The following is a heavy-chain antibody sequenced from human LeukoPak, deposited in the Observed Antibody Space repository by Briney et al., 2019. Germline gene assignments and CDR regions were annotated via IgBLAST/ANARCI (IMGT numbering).Heavy chain of an antibody. CDR3: ARVEDGYGSGRREDYYYYYMDL. V-gene: IGHV4-59*01. CDR1: GVSISGYY. J-gene: IGHJ6*03. Sequence: SETLSLTGSVYGVSISGYYWSWIRQPPGKGLKWIGNIHYSGSTNYNPSLKSRVTILVDTSKNQFSLKLSSVTAADTAVYYWARVEDGYGSGRREDYYYYYMDLWGKGTTVTISS. CDR2: IHYSGST. D-gene: IGHD3-10*01.